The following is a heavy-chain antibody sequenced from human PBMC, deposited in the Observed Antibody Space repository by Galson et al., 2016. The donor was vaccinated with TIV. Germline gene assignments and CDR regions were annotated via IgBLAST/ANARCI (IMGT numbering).Heavy chain of an antibody. Sequence: ETLSLTCNVSGGSVSDQYWSWFRQPPGKGLEWIGYIYYGTTTNYNPSLQSRVTILVDTSKNQFSLKLSSVTAADTAVYYCARARSGWFDSWGQGSLLTVSS. CDR1: GGSVSDQY. D-gene: IGHD6-19*01. J-gene: IGHJ5*01. V-gene: IGHV4-59*08. CDR3: ARARSGWFDS. CDR2: IYYGTTT.